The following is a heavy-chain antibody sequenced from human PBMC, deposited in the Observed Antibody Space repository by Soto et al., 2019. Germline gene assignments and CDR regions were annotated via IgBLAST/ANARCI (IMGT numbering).Heavy chain of an antibody. J-gene: IGHJ4*02. CDR2: ISYDGSNK. Sequence: QVQLVESGGGVVQPGRSLRLSCAASGFTFSSYDMHWVRQAPGKGLEWVAVISYDGSNKYYADSVKGRFTISRDNSKNPLYLKMNSLRAEDTAVYYCAKDVSTVVQDYWGQGTLVTVSS. CDR1: GFTFSSYD. V-gene: IGHV3-30*18. CDR3: AKDVSTVVQDY. D-gene: IGHD2-15*01.